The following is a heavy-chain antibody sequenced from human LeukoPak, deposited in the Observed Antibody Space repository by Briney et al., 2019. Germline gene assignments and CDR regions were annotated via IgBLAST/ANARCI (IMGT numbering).Heavy chain of an antibody. CDR2: IFYSGST. J-gene: IGHJ4*02. D-gene: IGHD4-17*01. CDR1: GGSISSGDYY. V-gene: IGHV4-61*08. CDR3: ARGPTRYYDC. Sequence: PSETLSLTCTVSGGSISSGDYYWGWIRQPPGKGLEGIVYIFYSGSTNYNPSLKSRVTISVDTSKNQFSLGLSSVTAADTAVYYCARGPTRYYDCWGQGTLVTVSS.